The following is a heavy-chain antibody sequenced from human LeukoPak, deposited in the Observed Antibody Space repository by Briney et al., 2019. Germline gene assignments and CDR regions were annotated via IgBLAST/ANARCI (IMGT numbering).Heavy chain of an antibody. CDR2: IYTSGST. D-gene: IGHD6-13*01. Sequence: SETLSLTCTVSGGSISSYYWSWIRQPAGKGLEWIGRIYTSGSTNYNPSLKSRVTISVDKSKNQFSLKLSSVTAADMAVYYCARAGDSPSIAAADYWGQGTLVTVSS. CDR3: ARAGDSPSIAAADY. CDR1: GGSISSYY. V-gene: IGHV4-4*07. J-gene: IGHJ4*02.